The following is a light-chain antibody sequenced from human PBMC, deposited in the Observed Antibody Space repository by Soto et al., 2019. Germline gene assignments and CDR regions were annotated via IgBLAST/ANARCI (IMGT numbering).Light chain of an antibody. CDR1: QSVGRNY. J-gene: IGKJ4*01. CDR3: HQYAVSPLT. V-gene: IGKV3-20*01. CDR2: GAS. Sequence: EIVLTQSPGTLSLSPGESATLSCRASQSVGRNYLAWFQHKPDQAPRLLIYGASNRATGVPDRFSGSGSGTDFTLSVTRLEPEDFAVYYCHQYAVSPLTFGGGTKVDIK.